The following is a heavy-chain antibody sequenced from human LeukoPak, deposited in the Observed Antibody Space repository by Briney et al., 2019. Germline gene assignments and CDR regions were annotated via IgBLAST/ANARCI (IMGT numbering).Heavy chain of an antibody. CDR3: ARVRDSSGYNDY. V-gene: IGHV1-2*02. CDR1: GYIFTGYY. D-gene: IGHD3-22*01. Sequence: ASVKVSCKASGYIFTGYYMHWVRQAPGQGLEWMGWINPNSGDTNYAQKFQGRVTITADKSTSTAYMELSSLRSEDTAVYYCARVRDSSGYNDYWGQGTLVTVSS. CDR2: INPNSGDT. J-gene: IGHJ4*02.